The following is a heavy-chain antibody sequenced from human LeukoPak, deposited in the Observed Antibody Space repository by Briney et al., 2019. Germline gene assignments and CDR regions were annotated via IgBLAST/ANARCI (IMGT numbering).Heavy chain of an antibody. CDR3: ARLRAMAGHRGGFDF. CDR1: GDSISYHNYY. D-gene: IGHD6-19*01. J-gene: IGHJ3*01. Sequence: PSETLSLTCAVSGDSISYHNYYWDWIRQPPGKGLGWIGTVYYTGNTYYNPSLRSLVAISVDTSKNQFSLQLTSMTAADTAVYYCARLRAMAGHRGGFDFWGRGTMVTVSS. CDR2: VYYTGNT. V-gene: IGHV4-39*01.